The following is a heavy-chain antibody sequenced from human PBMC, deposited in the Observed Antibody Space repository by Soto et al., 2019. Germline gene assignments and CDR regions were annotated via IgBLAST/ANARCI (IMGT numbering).Heavy chain of an antibody. J-gene: IGHJ4*02. CDR3: ARDRQLERLSRPLDY. Sequence: GGSLRLSCAASGFTFSSYSMNWVRQAPGKGLEWVSSISSSSSYIYYADSVKGRFTISRDNAKNSLYLQMNSLRAEDTAVYYCARDRQLERLSRPLDYWGQGTLVTVSS. CDR2: ISSSSSYI. CDR1: GFTFSSYS. D-gene: IGHD1-1*01. V-gene: IGHV3-21*01.